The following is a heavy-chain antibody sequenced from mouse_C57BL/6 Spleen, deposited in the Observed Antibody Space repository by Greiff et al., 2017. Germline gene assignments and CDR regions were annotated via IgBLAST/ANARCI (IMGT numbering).Heavy chain of an antibody. CDR1: GFNIKDYY. V-gene: IGHV14-2*01. CDR3: ATGSSYSWFAY. J-gene: IGHJ3*01. D-gene: IGHD1-1*01. CDR2: IDPEDGET. Sequence: EVQLQQSGAELVKPGASVKLSCTASGFNIKDYYMHWVKQRTEQGLEWIGRIDPEDGETKYAPKFQDKATITADTSSNTAYLQLSSLTSEDTAVYYCATGSSYSWFAYWGQGTLVTVSA.